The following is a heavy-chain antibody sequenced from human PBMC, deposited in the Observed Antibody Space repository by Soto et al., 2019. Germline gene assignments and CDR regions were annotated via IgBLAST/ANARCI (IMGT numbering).Heavy chain of an antibody. D-gene: IGHD6-13*01. J-gene: IGHJ4*02. CDR3: AKDIELAAAGR. CDR1: GFTFSSYG. Sequence: ESGGGVVQPGRSLRLSCAASGFTFSSYGMHWVRQAPGKGLEWVAVISYDGSNKYYADSVKGRFTISRDNSKNTLYLQMNSLRAEDTAVYYCAKDIELAAAGRWGQGTLVTVSS. V-gene: IGHV3-30*18. CDR2: ISYDGSNK.